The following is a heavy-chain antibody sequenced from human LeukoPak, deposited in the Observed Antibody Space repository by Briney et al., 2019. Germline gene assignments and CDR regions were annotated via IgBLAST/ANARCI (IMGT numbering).Heavy chain of an antibody. CDR3: AKDLLGYYDSSGYYSPSD. CDR1: GFTFSSYA. Sequence: GGSLRLSCEASGFTFSSYAMSWVRQAPGKGLEWVSAISGSGGSTYYADSVKGRFTISRDNSKNTLYLQMNSLRAEDTAVYYCAKDLLGYYDSSGYYSPSDWGQGTLVTVSS. J-gene: IGHJ4*02. V-gene: IGHV3-23*01. CDR2: ISGSGGST. D-gene: IGHD3-22*01.